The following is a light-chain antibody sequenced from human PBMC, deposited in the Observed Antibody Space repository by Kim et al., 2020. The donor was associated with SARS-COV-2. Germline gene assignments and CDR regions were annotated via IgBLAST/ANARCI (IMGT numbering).Light chain of an antibody. Sequence: VSPGQTARVPVSGDALDDKYVALYQQRPGQSPVLVIYRDSERPSGIPERVSGSNSGNTATLTISGTQAIDEAAYYCQAWDSGAMIFGGGTQLTVL. CDR1: ALDDKY. V-gene: IGLV3-1*01. CDR2: RDS. J-gene: IGLJ2*01. CDR3: QAWDSGAMI.